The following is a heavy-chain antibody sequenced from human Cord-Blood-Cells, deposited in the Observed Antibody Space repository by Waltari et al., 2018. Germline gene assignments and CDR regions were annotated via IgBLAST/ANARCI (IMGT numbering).Heavy chain of an antibody. Sequence: QVQLVQSGAEVKKPGASVMLHCKASGYTFTSYGISWVREAPEKGLEWMGWIIANNGNTNYARKLKGRVTMTTDTSTSTAYMELRSLRSEDTAVYYCARDLGAMIVVGVDYWGQGTLVTVSS. CDR1: GYTFTSYG. CDR2: IIANNGNT. J-gene: IGHJ4*02. CDR3: ARDLGAMIVVGVDY. D-gene: IGHD3-22*01. V-gene: IGHV1-18*01.